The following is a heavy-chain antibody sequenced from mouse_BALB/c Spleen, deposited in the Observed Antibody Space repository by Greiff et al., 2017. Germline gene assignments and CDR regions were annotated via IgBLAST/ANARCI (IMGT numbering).Heavy chain of an antibody. Sequence: QVTLKVSGPGILQPSQTLSLTCSFSGFSLSTSGMGVGWIRQPSGKGLGWLVHIWWDDDYRYSPALKSRLTISKDTSSNQVFLKIASVDTADTATYYCARMDYRYDYWYFDVWGAGTTVTVSS. CDR3: ARMDYRYDYWYFDV. J-gene: IGHJ1*01. CDR1: GFSLSTSGMG. D-gene: IGHD2-14*01. V-gene: IGHV8-8*01. CDR2: IWWDDDY.